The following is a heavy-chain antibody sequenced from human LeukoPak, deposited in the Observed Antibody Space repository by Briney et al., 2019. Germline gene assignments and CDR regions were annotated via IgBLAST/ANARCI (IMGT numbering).Heavy chain of an antibody. J-gene: IGHJ4*02. Sequence: GGSLRLSCAACGFTFSYYSMNWARQAPGRGRESVSYISDHGSTIDYADSVKGRFTISRDNAKNSLFLEMDRLRDEDTAEYYCARDYNWAFDYWGQGTPVTVSS. CDR3: ARDYNWAFDY. V-gene: IGHV3-48*02. CDR2: ISDHGSTI. CDR1: GFTFSYYS. D-gene: IGHD5-24*01.